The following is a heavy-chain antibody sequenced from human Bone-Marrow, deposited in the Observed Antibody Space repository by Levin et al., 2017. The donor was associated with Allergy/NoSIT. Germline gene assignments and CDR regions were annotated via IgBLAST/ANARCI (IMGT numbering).Heavy chain of an antibody. Sequence: GGSLRLSCAGSGFTFSDYYMSWIRQAPGKGLEWVSYISGSGSITYYADSVKGRFTISRDNAKNSVYLQMNSLRAEDTAVYYCAGKKGAAAGTGVYWGQGTLVTVSS. D-gene: IGHD6-13*01. V-gene: IGHV3-11*01. J-gene: IGHJ4*02. CDR1: GFTFSDYY. CDR3: AGKKGAAAGTGVY. CDR2: ISGSGSIT.